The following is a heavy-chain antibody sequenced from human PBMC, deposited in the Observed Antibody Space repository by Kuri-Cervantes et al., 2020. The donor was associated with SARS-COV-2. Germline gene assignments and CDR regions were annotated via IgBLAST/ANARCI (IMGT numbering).Heavy chain of an antibody. V-gene: IGHV4-39*07. Sequence: SETLSLTCTVSGGSISSSSYYWGWIRQPPGKGLEWIGSIYYSGSTYYNSSLKSRVTISVDTSKNQFSLKLSSVTAADTAVYYCARYGLSNSWGIYYYYYYMDVWGKGTTVTVSS. CDR2: IYYSGST. D-gene: IGHD6-13*01. J-gene: IGHJ6*03. CDR1: GGSISSSSYY. CDR3: ARYGLSNSWGIYYYYYYMDV.